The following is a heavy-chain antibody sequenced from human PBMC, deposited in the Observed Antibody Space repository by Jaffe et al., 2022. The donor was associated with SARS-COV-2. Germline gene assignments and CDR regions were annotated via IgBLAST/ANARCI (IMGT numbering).Heavy chain of an antibody. D-gene: IGHD3-10*01. J-gene: IGHJ4*02. Sequence: QVHLQESGPGLVKPSQTLSLTCTVSSGSIDNSNYYWNWIRQHPGKGLEWIGFTDHSGNTNYNPSLKSRITISIDTSKNQFSLKVSSVTAADTAVYYCARDSLSSGTGSFDYWGQGTLVTVSS. CDR2: TDHSGNT. CDR1: SGSIDNSNYY. V-gene: IGHV4-31*03. CDR3: ARDSLSSGTGSFDY.